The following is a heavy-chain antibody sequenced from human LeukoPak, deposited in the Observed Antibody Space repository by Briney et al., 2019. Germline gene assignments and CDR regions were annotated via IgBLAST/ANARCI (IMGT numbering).Heavy chain of an antibody. Sequence: GRSLRLSCAVSGFNFDDYAMHWVRQAPGRGLEWVSGINWKTGNGIYADSVKGRFTISRDNAKNSLYLQMSSLRAEDTALYYCTRRAARWQFDLWGRGTPLTVSS. D-gene: IGHD5-24*01. J-gene: IGHJ2*01. CDR2: INWKTGNG. CDR1: GFNFDDYA. CDR3: TRRAARWQFDL. V-gene: IGHV3-9*01.